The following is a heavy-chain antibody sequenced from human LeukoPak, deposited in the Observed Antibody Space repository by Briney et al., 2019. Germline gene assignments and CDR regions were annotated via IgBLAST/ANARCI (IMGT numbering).Heavy chain of an antibody. Sequence: GGSLRLSCAASGFTFSSYSMNWVRQAPGKGLEWVSSISSSSYIYYADSVKGRFTISRDNAKNSLYLQMNSLRAEDTAVYYCATNIVATIGVFDYWGQGTLVTVSS. CDR1: GFTFSSYS. J-gene: IGHJ4*02. V-gene: IGHV3-21*01. CDR2: ISSSSYI. D-gene: IGHD5-12*01. CDR3: ATNIVATIGVFDY.